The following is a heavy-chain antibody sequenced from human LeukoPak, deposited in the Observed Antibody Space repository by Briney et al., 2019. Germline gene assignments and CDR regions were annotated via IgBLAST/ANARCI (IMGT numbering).Heavy chain of an antibody. CDR1: GFTFSSYV. CDR2: INKNGGET. CDR3: AKDHDHENQWFDP. J-gene: IGHJ5*02. Sequence: GGSLRLSCAASGFTFSSYVVSWGRQAPGKGLEWVSTINKNGGETYYADSVKGRFTISRDNSRNTLYLQMNSLRAEDTAVYYCAKDHDHENQWFDPWGQGTLVTVSS. D-gene: IGHD2/OR15-2a*01. V-gene: IGHV3-23*01.